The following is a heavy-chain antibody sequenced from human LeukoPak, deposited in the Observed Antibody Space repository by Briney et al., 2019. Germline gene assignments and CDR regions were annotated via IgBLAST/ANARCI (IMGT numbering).Heavy chain of an antibody. Sequence: PGGSLRLSCAASGFTVSSNYMSWVRQGPGKGLEWVSVIYSGGDTYHADSVKGRFSISRDNSKNTLYLQMNRLRAEDTAVYYCARQVRGDGRGGFDPWGPGTLVTVSS. V-gene: IGHV3-53*01. CDR2: IYSGGDT. CDR1: GFTVSSNY. J-gene: IGHJ5*02. CDR3: ARQVRGDGRGGFDP. D-gene: IGHD2-21*02.